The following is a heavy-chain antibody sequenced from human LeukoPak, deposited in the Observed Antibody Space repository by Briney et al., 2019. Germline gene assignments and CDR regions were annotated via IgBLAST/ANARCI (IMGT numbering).Heavy chain of an antibody. CDR1: GVSIRTYS. CDR2: ISHSGTT. V-gene: IGHV4-59*08. D-gene: IGHD1-26*01. J-gene: IGHJ4*02. CDR3: ARWDDRAWAFGS. Sequence: SETLSLTCIVSGVSIRTYSWNWIRQSPGKGLEWIGYISHSGTTSYRSSLKSRVTISVDTSKNQLSLKLASVTAADTAVYFCARWDDRAWAFGSWGPGTLVTVSS.